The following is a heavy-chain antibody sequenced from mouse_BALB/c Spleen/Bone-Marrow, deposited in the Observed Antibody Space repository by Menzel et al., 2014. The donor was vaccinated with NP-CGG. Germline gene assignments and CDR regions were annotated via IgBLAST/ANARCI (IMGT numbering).Heavy chain of an antibody. CDR1: GYTFTSYW. J-gene: IGHJ2*01. CDR3: ARREYYGSSYLYFDY. V-gene: IGHV1-69*02. CDR2: IDPSDSYT. D-gene: IGHD1-1*01. Sequence: VQLQQSGAELVKPGASVKLSCRASGYTFTSYWMHWVKQRPGQGLEWIGEIDPSDSYTNYNQKFKGKATLTVDKSSSSAGGQRSSLTYEDSAVYYCARREYYGSSYLYFDYWGQGTTLTVSS.